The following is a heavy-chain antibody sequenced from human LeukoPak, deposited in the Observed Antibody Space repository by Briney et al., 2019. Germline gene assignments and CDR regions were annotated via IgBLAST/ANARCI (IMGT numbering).Heavy chain of an antibody. V-gene: IGHV1-2*02. D-gene: IGHD6-13*01. CDR3: ARDRQQLVLGYCYGMDV. CDR1: GYTFTGYY. J-gene: IGHJ6*02. CDR2: INPNSGGT. Sequence: GASVKVSCKASGYTFTGYYMHWVRQAPGQGLEWMGWINPNSGGTNYAQKFQGRVTMTRDTSISTAYMELSRLRSDDTAVYYYARDRQQLVLGYCYGMDVWGQGTTVTVSS.